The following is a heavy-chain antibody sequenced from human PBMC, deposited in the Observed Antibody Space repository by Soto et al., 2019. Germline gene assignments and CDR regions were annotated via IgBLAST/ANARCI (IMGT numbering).Heavy chain of an antibody. Sequence: GGSLRLSCAASGFTFSSYSMNWVRQAPGKGLEWVSYISSSSSTIYYADSVKGRFTISRDNAKNSLYLQMNSLRAEDTAVYYCARDGRNPYSSSSGPRFDYWGQGTLVTVSS. CDR2: ISSSSSTI. V-gene: IGHV3-48*01. J-gene: IGHJ4*02. CDR1: GFTFSSYS. CDR3: ARDGRNPYSSSSGPRFDY. D-gene: IGHD6-6*01.